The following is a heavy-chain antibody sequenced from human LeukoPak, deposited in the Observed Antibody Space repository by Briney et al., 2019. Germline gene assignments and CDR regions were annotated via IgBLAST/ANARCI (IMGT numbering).Heavy chain of an antibody. J-gene: IGHJ3*02. CDR1: GGSFSGYY. Sequence: SETLSLTCAVYGGSFSGYYWSWIRQPPGKGLEWIGEINHSGSTNYNPSLKSRVTISVDTSKNQFSLKLSSVTAADTAVYYCASHGGIVGAGAFDIWGQGTMVTVSS. V-gene: IGHV4-34*01. CDR2: INHSGST. CDR3: ASHGGIVGAGAFDI. D-gene: IGHD1-26*01.